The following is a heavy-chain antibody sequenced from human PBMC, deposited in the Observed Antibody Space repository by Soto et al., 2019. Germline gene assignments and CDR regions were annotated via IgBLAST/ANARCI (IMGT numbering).Heavy chain of an antibody. CDR2: IYYSGST. CDR1: GGSISSGGYY. CDR3: ARVTVTTFWYCDL. V-gene: IGHV4-31*03. Sequence: TLSLTCTVSGGSISSGGYYWSWIRQHPGKGLEWIGYIYYSGSTYYNPSLKSRVTISVDTSKNQFSLKLSSVTAADTAVYYCARVTVTTFWYCDLWGRGTLVTVSS. J-gene: IGHJ2*01. D-gene: IGHD4-17*01.